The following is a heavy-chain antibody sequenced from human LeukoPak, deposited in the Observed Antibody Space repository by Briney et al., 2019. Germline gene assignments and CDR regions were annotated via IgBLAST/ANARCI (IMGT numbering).Heavy chain of an antibody. J-gene: IGHJ6*03. V-gene: IGHV1-18*01. CDR2: TTAYNGNT. CDR1: GYTFTTYG. Sequence: GASVKVSCKASGYTFTTYGINWVRQAPGQGLEWMGWTTAYNGNTNYAQKFQGRVTMTTDTSTSTAYMELRSLRSDDTAVYYCVREEYHWDSGLYYYYMDVWGKGTTVTVSS. D-gene: IGHD1-7*01. CDR3: VREEYHWDSGLYYYYMDV.